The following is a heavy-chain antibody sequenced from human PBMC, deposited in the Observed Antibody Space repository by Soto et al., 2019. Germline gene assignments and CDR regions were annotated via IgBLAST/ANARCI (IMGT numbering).Heavy chain of an antibody. CDR1: GFTFDDYT. J-gene: IGHJ6*02. Sequence: GGSLRLSCAASGFTFDDYTMHWVRQAPGKGLEWVSLISWDGGSTYYADSVKGRFTISRDNSKNSLYLQMNSLRTEDTALYYCAKDISGSGWYTGVAYYYYYGMDVWGQGTTVTSP. CDR2: ISWDGGST. CDR3: AKDISGSGWYTGVAYYYYYGMDV. D-gene: IGHD6-19*01. V-gene: IGHV3-43*01.